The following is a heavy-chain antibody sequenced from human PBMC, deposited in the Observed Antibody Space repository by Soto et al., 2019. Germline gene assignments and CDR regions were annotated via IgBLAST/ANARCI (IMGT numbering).Heavy chain of an antibody. Sequence: QVQLQQWGAGLLKPSETLSLTCAVYGGSFSGYYWSWIRQPPGKGLEGIGEINHSGSTNYNPSLKGGDTTSVDTTKTQFSLKLRSVTAADTAVYSCAEMVTISGLVFDYWGQGTLVTVSS. CDR1: GGSFSGYY. D-gene: IGHD5-12*01. V-gene: IGHV4-34*01. CDR3: AEMVTISGLVFDY. CDR2: INHSGST. J-gene: IGHJ4*02.